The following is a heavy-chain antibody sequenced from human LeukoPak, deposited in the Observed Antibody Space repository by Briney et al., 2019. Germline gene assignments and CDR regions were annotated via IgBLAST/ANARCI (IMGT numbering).Heavy chain of an antibody. Sequence: GGSLRLSCAASGFTFSSYARSWVRQAPGKGLEWVSDISGSGGSTYYADSVKGRFTISRDTSKNTLSLQMNSLRAEDTAVYYSAKEPGSCRGSSCYTPFGYWGQGTLATV. J-gene: IGHJ4*02. CDR3: AKEPGSCRGSSCYTPFGY. CDR2: ISGSGGST. V-gene: IGHV3-23*01. D-gene: IGHD2-15*01. CDR1: GFTFSSYA.